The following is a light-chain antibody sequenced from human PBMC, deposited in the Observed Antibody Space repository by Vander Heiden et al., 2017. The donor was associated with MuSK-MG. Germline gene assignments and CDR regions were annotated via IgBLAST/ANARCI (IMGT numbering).Light chain of an antibody. V-gene: IGLV2-14*01. CDR3: ISYTSRSTFV. J-gene: IGLJ1*01. Sequence: QSALTQPASVSGSPGQAITISCTGTSSDGGGYNFVSWYQQHPGKAPKIMIYDVTKRPSGVSDRFSGSKSGNTASLTISGLQAEDEADYYCISYTSRSTFVFGTGTKVTVL. CDR2: DVT. CDR1: SSDGGGYNF.